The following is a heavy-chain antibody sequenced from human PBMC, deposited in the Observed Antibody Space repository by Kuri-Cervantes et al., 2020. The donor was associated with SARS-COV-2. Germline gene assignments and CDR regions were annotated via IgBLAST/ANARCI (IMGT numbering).Heavy chain of an antibody. CDR1: GFTFSDYY. CDR3: ASPGGIVSGPGAFDI. CDR2: ISSSGSTI. D-gene: IGHD3-10*01. J-gene: IGHJ3*02. Sequence: GESLKISCAASGFTFSDYYMSWIRQAPGKGLEWVSYISSSGSTIYYAGSVKGRFTISRDNAKNSLYLQMNSLRAEDTAVYYCASPGGIVSGPGAFDIWGQGTMVTVSS. V-gene: IGHV3-11*04.